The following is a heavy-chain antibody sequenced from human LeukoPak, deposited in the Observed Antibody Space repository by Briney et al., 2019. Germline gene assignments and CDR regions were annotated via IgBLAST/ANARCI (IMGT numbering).Heavy chain of an antibody. Sequence: PSETLSLTCTVSGGTISSYYWNWIRQPPGKGLEWIGYIHYSGSTKYNPSLKSRVTISVDTSKNQFSLKLSSVTAADTAVYYCARVSSGSYYFDSWGQGTLVTVSS. D-gene: IGHD1-26*01. V-gene: IGHV4-59*08. J-gene: IGHJ4*02. CDR2: IHYSGST. CDR1: GGTISSYY. CDR3: ARVSSGSYYFDS.